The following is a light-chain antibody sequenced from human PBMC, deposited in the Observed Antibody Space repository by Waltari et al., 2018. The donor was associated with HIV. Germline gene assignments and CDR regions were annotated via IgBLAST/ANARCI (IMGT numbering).Light chain of an antibody. CDR3: GTWDSRRSVWL. Sequence: QSVLTQPSSVSAAPGQKVIISCSGTTSNIGSNYVSWYQQFPGTAPKLLIYDNNKRPSGIPDRLGGSKSATSATLDMTGLQTGDEADYFCGTWDSRRSVWLFGGGTRLTVL. J-gene: IGLJ2*01. V-gene: IGLV1-51*01. CDR2: DNN. CDR1: TSNIGSNY.